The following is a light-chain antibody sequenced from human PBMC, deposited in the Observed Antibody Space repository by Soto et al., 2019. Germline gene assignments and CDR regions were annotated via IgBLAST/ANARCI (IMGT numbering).Light chain of an antibody. Sequence: EIVLTQSQATLSLSPGERATLSCRASQSIGLAIAWYQHKPGQAPRLLIFDASQRATGIPARFRGSGSGTDFTLSISSLEPEDFAVYYCQQRTDRPPWTFGQGSNVDI. CDR1: QSIGLA. J-gene: IGKJ1*01. CDR2: DAS. CDR3: QQRTDRPPWT. V-gene: IGKV3-11*01.